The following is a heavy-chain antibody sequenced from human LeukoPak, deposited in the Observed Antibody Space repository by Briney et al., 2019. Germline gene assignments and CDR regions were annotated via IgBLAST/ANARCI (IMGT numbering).Heavy chain of an antibody. CDR3: AREFLGFHP. J-gene: IGHJ5*02. CDR2: INPNSGGT. CDR1: GYTFTSYA. Sequence: ASVKVSCKASGYTFTSYAMNWVRQAPGQGLEWMGWINPNSGGTNYAQKFQGRVTMTRDTSINTAYMELSRLRSDDTALYYCAREFLGFHPWGQGTLVTVSS. D-gene: IGHD2/OR15-2a*01. V-gene: IGHV1-2*02.